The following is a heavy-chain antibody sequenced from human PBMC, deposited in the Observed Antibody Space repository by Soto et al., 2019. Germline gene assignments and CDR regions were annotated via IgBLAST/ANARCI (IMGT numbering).Heavy chain of an antibody. Sequence: QVQLVQSGAEVKKPGSSVKVSCKASGGTFSSYAISWVRQAPGQGLEWMGGIIPIFGTANYAQKFQGRVTITADESTSKAYMELSSLRSEDTAVYYCAREGVSGYYDFWSGSRNHAFDIWGQGTMVTVSS. CDR1: GGTFSSYA. V-gene: IGHV1-69*01. CDR2: IIPIFGTA. CDR3: AREGVSGYYDFWSGSRNHAFDI. D-gene: IGHD3-3*01. J-gene: IGHJ3*02.